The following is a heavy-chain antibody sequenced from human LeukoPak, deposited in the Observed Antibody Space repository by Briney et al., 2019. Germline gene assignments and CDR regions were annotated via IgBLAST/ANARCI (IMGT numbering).Heavy chain of an antibody. CDR2: IIPIFGTA. CDR1: GGTFSSYA. CDR3: ARVGELELRDYYYMDV. J-gene: IGHJ6*03. D-gene: IGHD1-7*01. Sequence: SVKVSCKASGGTFSSYAISWVRQAPGQGLEWMGGIIPIFGTANYAQKFQGRVTITTDESTSTAYMEPSSLRSEDTAVYYCARVGELELRDYYYMDVWGKGTTVTVSS. V-gene: IGHV1-69*05.